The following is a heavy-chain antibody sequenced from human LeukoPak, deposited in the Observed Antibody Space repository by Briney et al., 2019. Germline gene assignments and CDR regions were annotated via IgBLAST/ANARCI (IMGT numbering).Heavy chain of an antibody. CDR1: GFTFSSYW. CDR2: IISDGSST. D-gene: IGHD4-17*01. V-gene: IGHV3-74*01. CDR3: ARDGDSTVHFDY. Sequence: GGSLRLSCAASGFTFSSYWMHWVRQAPGKGLVWVSRIISDGSSTAYADSVKGRFTISRDNAKNTLFLQMNSLRAEDTAVYYCARDGDSTVHFDYWGQGSLVTVSS. J-gene: IGHJ4*02.